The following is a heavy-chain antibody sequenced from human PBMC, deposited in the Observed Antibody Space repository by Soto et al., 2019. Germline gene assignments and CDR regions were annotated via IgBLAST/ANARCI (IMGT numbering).Heavy chain of an antibody. Sequence: LRLSCTASGFTFSTYEMNWVRQAPGKGLEWLSEISSGGSTIFYADSVKGRFTISRDNAKNSLYLQMSSLRAEDTAVYYCARAYSDAFDIWGQGSMVTVSS. CDR1: GFTFSTYE. V-gene: IGHV3-48*03. D-gene: IGHD2-15*01. J-gene: IGHJ3*02. CDR2: ISSGGSTI. CDR3: ARAYSDAFDI.